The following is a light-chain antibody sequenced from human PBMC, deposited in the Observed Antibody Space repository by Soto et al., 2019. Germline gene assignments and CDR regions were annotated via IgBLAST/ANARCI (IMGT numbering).Light chain of an antibody. CDR1: SSDFGIFDL. J-gene: IGLJ2*01. CDR3: CSYAGNRTFV. V-gene: IGLV2-23*03. Sequence: QSALTQPASVSGSPGQSITISCTATSSDFGIFDLVSWYQQYPGKPPKGIIFEGSKRPLGVSDRFSGSTSGNTASLTSSGLQAEDEADYRCCSYAGNRTFVFGGGTKLTVL. CDR2: EGS.